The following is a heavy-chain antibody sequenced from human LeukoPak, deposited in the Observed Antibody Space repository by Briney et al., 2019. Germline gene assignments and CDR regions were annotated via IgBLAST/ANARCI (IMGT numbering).Heavy chain of an antibody. J-gene: IGHJ5*02. CDR3: ARAGVRYCSSTSCRNWFDP. V-gene: IGHV4-34*01. Sequence: PSETLSLTCAVYGGSFSGYYWSWIRQPPGKGLEWIGEINHSGSTNYNPSLKSRVTISVDTSKNQFSLKLSSVTAADTAVYYCARAGVRYCSSTSCRNWFDPWGQGTLVTVSS. D-gene: IGHD2-2*01. CDR1: GGSFSGYY. CDR2: INHSGST.